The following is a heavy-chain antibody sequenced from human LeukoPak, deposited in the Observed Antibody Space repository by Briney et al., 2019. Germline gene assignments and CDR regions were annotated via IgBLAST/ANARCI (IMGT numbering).Heavy chain of an antibody. D-gene: IGHD6-6*01. CDR2: IIPILGIA. Sequence: SVKASCKASGGTFSSYAISWVRQAPGQGLEWMGRIIPILGIANYAQKFQGRVTITADKSTSTAYMELSSLRSEDTAVYYCARDSKSIAASWGPNWFDPWGQGTLVTVSS. V-gene: IGHV1-69*04. CDR1: GGTFSSYA. J-gene: IGHJ5*02. CDR3: ARDSKSIAASWGPNWFDP.